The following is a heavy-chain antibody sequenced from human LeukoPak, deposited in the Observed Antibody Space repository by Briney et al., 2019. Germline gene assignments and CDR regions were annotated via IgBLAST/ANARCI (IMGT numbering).Heavy chain of an antibody. CDR2: IYYSGST. D-gene: IGHD3-22*01. V-gene: IGHV4-59*08. J-gene: IGHJ3*02. CDR3: ARLRLRYDSNGYSTSYEAVDI. Sequence: SETLSLTCTVSGASISTYYWSWIRQPPGKGLEWIGYIYYSGSTDYNPSLKSRVTMSVDTSIDQFSLRPNSVTAADTAVYYCARLRLRYDSNGYSTSYEAVDIWGQGTVVTVSS. CDR1: GASISTYY.